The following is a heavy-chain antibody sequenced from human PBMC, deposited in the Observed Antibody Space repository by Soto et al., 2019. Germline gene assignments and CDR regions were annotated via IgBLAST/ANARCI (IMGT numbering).Heavy chain of an antibody. D-gene: IGHD3-22*01. Sequence: PSETLSLTCTVSGGSISSSSYYWGWIRQPPGKGQERIGSIYYSGSTYYNPSLKSRVTISVDTSKKQFSLKLSSVTAADTAVYYCASPPRDYDSSVYYYDAFDIWGQGTMVTVS. V-gene: IGHV4-39*01. CDR2: IYYSGST. CDR3: ASPPRDYDSSVYYYDAFDI. J-gene: IGHJ3*02. CDR1: GGSISSSSYY.